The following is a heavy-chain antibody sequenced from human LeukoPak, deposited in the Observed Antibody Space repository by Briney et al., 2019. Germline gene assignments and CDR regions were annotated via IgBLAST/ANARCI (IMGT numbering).Heavy chain of an antibody. Sequence: SETLSLTCTVSGDSINNYYWSWIRQPPGKGLEWIGYFHNSGTSTYNPSLKSRVTISADTSKNQFSLKLNSLTTADTAVYYCTRGAGWLIDYWGQGILVTVSS. V-gene: IGHV4-59*01. CDR1: GDSINNYY. CDR2: FHNSGTS. CDR3: TRGAGWLIDY. J-gene: IGHJ4*02. D-gene: IGHD3-16*01.